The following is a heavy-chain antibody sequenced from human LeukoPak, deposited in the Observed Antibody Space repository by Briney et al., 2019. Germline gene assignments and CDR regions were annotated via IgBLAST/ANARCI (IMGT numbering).Heavy chain of an antibody. CDR3: ARAQGDYRNFNNKWFDP. CDR2: IIPIFGTA. D-gene: IGHD4-11*01. J-gene: IGHJ5*02. CDR1: GGTFSNFA. Sequence: WASVKVSCKASGGTFSNFAISWVRQAPGQGLQWMGGIIPIFGTASYAQKFQGRVTITTDESTSTAYMELRSLRSEDTAVYYCARAQGDYRNFNNKWFDPWGQGTLVTVSS. V-gene: IGHV1-69*05.